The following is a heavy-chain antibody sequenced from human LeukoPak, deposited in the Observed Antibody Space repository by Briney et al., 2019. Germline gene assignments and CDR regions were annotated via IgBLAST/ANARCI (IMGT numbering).Heavy chain of an antibody. V-gene: IGHV5-51*01. CDR2: TYPGDSDT. D-gene: IGHD3-22*01. CDR1: GYSFTSYW. J-gene: IGHJ4*02. Sequence: GESLKISCKGSGYSFTSYWIGWVRQMPGKGLEWMGITYPGDSDTRYSPSFQGQVTISADKSISTAYLQWSSLKASDTAMYYCARQGDYYDSSGYHPVDDYWGQGTLVTVSS. CDR3: ARQGDYYDSSGYHPVDDY.